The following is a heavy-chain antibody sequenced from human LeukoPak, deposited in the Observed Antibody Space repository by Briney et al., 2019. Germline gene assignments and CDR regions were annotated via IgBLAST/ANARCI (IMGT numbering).Heavy chain of an antibody. Sequence: GGSLRLSCAASGFTFSSYAMSWVRQIPGKGLEWVSVISGSDAGTYYADSVKGRFTISRDNSKNTLYLQMNRLRAEDTAVYYCAKGSRGSCSRTYCYPFDYWGQGTLVTVSS. J-gene: IGHJ4*02. V-gene: IGHV3-23*01. D-gene: IGHD2-2*01. CDR2: ISGSDAGT. CDR1: GFTFSSYA. CDR3: AKGSRGSCSRTYCYPFDY.